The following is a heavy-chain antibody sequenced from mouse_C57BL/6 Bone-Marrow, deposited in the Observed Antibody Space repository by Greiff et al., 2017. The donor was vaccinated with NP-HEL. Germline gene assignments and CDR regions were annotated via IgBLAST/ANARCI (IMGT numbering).Heavy chain of an antibody. Sequence: VHVKQSGAELVRPGASVKLSCTASGFNIKDYYMHWVKQRPEQGLEWIGRIDPEDGDTEYAPKFQGKATMTADTSSNTAYLQLSSLTSEDTAVYYCTSYYYGSRTFAYWGQGTLVTVSA. CDR2: IDPEDGDT. CDR3: TSYYYGSRTFAY. CDR1: GFNIKDYY. D-gene: IGHD1-1*01. V-gene: IGHV14-1*01. J-gene: IGHJ3*01.